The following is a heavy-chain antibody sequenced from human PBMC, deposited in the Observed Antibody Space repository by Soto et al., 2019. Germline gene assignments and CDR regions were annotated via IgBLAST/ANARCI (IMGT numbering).Heavy chain of an antibody. V-gene: IGHV3-15*01. Sequence: EVQLVESGGGVVKPGGSPRLSCAASGFSFINAWMPWVRQAPGRGLEWVGRIKTKSYGETTEYAATVKGRFIISREDLKNTLYLQMNSLQPEVTAVYYCLKASGWEGGSSAFDSWGQGTMVTVSS. J-gene: IGHJ3*02. CDR2: IKTKSYGETT. CDR3: LKASGWEGGSSAFDS. CDR1: GFSFINAW. D-gene: IGHD6-19*01.